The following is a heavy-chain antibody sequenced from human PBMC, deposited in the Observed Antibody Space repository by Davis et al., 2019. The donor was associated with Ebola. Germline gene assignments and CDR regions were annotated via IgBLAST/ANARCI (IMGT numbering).Heavy chain of an antibody. CDR3: VRDRRGGAFDM. D-gene: IGHD3-16*01. CDR2: IRTGTTVDI. CDR1: GFTFSSYD. V-gene: IGHV3-21*05. J-gene: IGHJ3*02. Sequence: PSETLSLTCAASGFTFSSYDMNWVRQAPGKGLEWISFIRTGTTVDIYYADSVEGRFTASRDNAKSSLFLQMNALKDEDTAVYYCVRDRRGGAFDMWGQGTMVIVSS.